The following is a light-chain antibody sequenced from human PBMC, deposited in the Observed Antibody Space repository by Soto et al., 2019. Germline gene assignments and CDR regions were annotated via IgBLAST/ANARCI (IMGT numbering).Light chain of an antibody. CDR1: QGIRND. CDR2: AAS. V-gene: IGKV1-6*01. CDR3: LQDYNYPWT. Sequence: AIQMTQSPSSLSASVGDRVTITCRASQGIRNDLGWYQQKPGKAPKLLIYAASSLQSWVPSRFSGSGSGTDFTLTISSLQPEEFATYYCLQDYNYPWTFGQGTKVEIK. J-gene: IGKJ1*01.